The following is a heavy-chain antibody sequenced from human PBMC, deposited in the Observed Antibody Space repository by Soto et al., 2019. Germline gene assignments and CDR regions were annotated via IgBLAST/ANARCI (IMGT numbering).Heavy chain of an antibody. CDR2: ISSSGRST. J-gene: IGHJ4*02. D-gene: IGHD6-19*01. CDR3: AKWIDRSGWPNDFDS. Sequence: GRSIRLRYAAAELKISSHAVSRIRQAQRKGLEWVSTISSSGRSTYYADSVKGRFTISRDNSKNTLYLQMNSLRAEATAVYYCAKWIDRSGWPNDFDSWGQGALVSVSS. CDR1: ELKISSHA. V-gene: IGHV3-23*01.